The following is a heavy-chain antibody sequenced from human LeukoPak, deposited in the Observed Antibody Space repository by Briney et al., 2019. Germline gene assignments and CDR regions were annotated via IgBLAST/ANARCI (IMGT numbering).Heavy chain of an antibody. Sequence: GGSLRLSYAASGFTFSSYAMSWVRQAPGKGLEWVSTISGSGGSTYYADSVKGRFTISRDNSKNTLYLQMNSLRAEDTALYYCAKYSSVRPTKPIDYWGQGTLVTVSS. V-gene: IGHV3-23*01. CDR2: ISGSGGST. CDR1: GFTFSSYA. D-gene: IGHD6-19*01. J-gene: IGHJ4*02. CDR3: AKYSSVRPTKPIDY.